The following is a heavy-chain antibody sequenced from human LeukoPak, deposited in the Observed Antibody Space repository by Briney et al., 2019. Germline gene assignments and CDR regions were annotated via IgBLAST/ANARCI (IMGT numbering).Heavy chain of an antibody. V-gene: IGHV4-4*07. D-gene: IGHD4-17*01. J-gene: IGHJ4*02. CDR3: ARQWDGDYV. Sequence: SETLSLTCTVSGGSISSYYRSWVRQPAGKGREWIGRIYSSGSTNYTHSLKSRVTMSVGKSKNQFSLKLGTVTAADTAVYYCARQWDGDYVGGQGTLVTVSS. CDR2: IYSSGST. CDR1: GGSISSYY.